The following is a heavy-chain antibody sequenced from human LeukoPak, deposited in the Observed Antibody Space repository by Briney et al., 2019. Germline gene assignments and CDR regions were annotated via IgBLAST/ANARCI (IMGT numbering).Heavy chain of an antibody. CDR3: AAGPEGAFDI. D-gene: IGHD1-14*01. CDR2: IIPIFGTA. CDR1: GGTFSSYA. V-gene: IGHV1-69*13. Sequence: GASVKVSCKASGGTFSSYAISWVRQAPGQGLEWMGGIIPIFGTANYAQKFQGRVTITADESTSTAYMELSSLRSEDTVVYYCAAGPEGAFDIWGQGTMVTVSS. J-gene: IGHJ3*02.